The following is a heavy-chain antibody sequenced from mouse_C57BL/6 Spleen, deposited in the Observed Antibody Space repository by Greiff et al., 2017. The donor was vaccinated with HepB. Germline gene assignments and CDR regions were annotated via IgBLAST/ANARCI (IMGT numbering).Heavy chain of an antibody. D-gene: IGHD1-1*01. CDR2: ISSGSSTI. J-gene: IGHJ3*01. Sequence: EVHLVESGGGLVKPGGSLKLSCAASGFTFSDYGMHWVRQAPEKGLEWVAYISSGSSTIYYADTVKGRFTISRDNAKNTLFLQMTSLRSEDTAMYYCARDYYYGSSLGFAYWGQGTLVTVSA. CDR1: GFTFSDYG. V-gene: IGHV5-17*01. CDR3: ARDYYYGSSLGFAY.